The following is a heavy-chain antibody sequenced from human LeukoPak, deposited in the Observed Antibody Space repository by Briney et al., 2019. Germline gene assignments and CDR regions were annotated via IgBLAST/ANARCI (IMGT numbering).Heavy chain of an antibody. CDR1: GYTFTNYA. J-gene: IGHJ4*02. Sequence: ASVKVSCKASGYTFTNYAMNWVRQATGQGLEWMGWMNPNSGNTGYAQKFQGRVTMTRNTSISTAYMELSSLRSEDTAVYYCAGIGIAAAHSDFDYWGQGTLVTVSS. D-gene: IGHD6-13*01. V-gene: IGHV1-8*01. CDR3: AGIGIAAAHSDFDY. CDR2: MNPNSGNT.